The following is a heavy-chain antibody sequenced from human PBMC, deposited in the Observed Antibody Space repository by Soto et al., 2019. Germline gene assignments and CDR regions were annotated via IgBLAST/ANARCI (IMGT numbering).Heavy chain of an antibody. D-gene: IGHD3-16*01. CDR1: GGSISSGGYY. CDR2: IYYSGST. Sequence: SETLSLTCTVSGGSISSGGYYWSWIRQHPGKGLEWIGYIYYSGSTYYNPSLKSRVTISVDTSKNQFSLKLSSVTAADTAVYYCARDRETDSWPSGALDPWGQGTLVTVSS. V-gene: IGHV4-31*03. CDR3: ARDRETDSWPSGALDP. J-gene: IGHJ5*02.